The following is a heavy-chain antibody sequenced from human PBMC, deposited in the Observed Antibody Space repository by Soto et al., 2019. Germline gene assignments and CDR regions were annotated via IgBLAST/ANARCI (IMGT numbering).Heavy chain of an antibody. J-gene: IGHJ4*02. CDR1: GGTFSSYT. V-gene: IGHV1-69*02. Sequence: QVQLVQSGAEVKKPGSSVKVSCKASGGTFSSYTISWVRQAPGQGLEWMGRIIPILGIANYAQKFQGRVTITADKSTSTAEMELSSLGSEDTAVYSCARDLEGEPTHVEYWGQGALVTVSS. CDR3: ARDLEGEPTHVEY. CDR2: IIPILGIA. D-gene: IGHD3-16*01.